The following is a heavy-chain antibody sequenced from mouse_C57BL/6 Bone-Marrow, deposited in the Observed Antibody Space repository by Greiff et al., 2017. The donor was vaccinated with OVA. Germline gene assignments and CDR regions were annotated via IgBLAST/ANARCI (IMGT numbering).Heavy chain of an antibody. CDR3: ASIYYYGSSYYYYAMDY. CDR1: GFSLTSYA. Sequence: VKLMESGPGLVAPSQSLSITCTVSGFSLTSYAISWVRQPPGKGLEWLGVIWTGGGTNYNSAPKSRLSISKDNSKSQVFLKMNSLQTDDTARYYCASIYYYGSSYYYYAMDYWGQGTSVTVSS. CDR2: IWTGGGT. D-gene: IGHD1-1*01. J-gene: IGHJ4*01. V-gene: IGHV2-9-1*01.